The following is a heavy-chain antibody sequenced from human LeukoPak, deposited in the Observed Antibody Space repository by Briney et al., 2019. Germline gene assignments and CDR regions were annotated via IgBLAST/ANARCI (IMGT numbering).Heavy chain of an antibody. J-gene: IGHJ3*02. D-gene: IGHD2/OR15-2a*01. CDR3: VRPNKEYGSTWRDSFDT. CDR1: GFTFSNYP. Sequence: GGSLRLSCAASGFTFSNYPMHWVRQAPGKGLQWVAFTSKAGNREEYVDSVKGRFTISRDNSKNTLYLQMTSLRREDTAVYFCVRPNKEYGSTWRDSFDTWGQGTMVTVSS. V-gene: IGHV3-30*04. CDR2: TSKAGNRE.